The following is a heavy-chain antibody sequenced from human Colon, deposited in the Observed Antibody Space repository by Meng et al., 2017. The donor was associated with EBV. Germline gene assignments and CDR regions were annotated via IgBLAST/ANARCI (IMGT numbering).Heavy chain of an antibody. V-gene: IGHV7-4-1*02. CDR3: ARGGNFDP. CDR2: ISTNTGTP. D-gene: IGHD2/OR15-2a*01. CDR1: GYTFNTDT. J-gene: IGHJ5*02. Sequence: QLHLLQSGSELKNTGASVKVSCKDSGYTFNTDTINWVRQAHGRGLEWMGWISTNTGTPTYTQGFTGRFVFSLDTSVSTAYLQISSLKAEDTAVYYCARGGNFDPWGQGTLVTVSS.